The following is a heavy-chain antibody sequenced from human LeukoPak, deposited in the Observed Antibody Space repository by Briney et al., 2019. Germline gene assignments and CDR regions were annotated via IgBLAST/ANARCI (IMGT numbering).Heavy chain of an antibody. D-gene: IGHD3-22*01. V-gene: IGHV6-1*01. J-gene: IGHJ3*02. CDR2: TYYRSKWYY. CDR1: GDSVSSNSAA. Sequence: SQTLSLTCALSGDSVSSNSAAWNWIRQSPSRGLEWLGRTYYRSKWYYDYAVSVKSRVTVNPDTSKNQFSLHLNSVTPEDTAVYYCARDFTVIPLVAAFDIWGQGTMVTVSS. CDR3: ARDFTVIPLVAAFDI.